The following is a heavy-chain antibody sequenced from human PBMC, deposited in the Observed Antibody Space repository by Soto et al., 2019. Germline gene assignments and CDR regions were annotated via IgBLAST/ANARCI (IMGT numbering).Heavy chain of an antibody. D-gene: IGHD3-16*01. J-gene: IGHJ4*02. CDR3: AKDGNWLDVYYDV. CDR2: VSASGRSR. Sequence: EVQLLESGAGLVQPGGSLRLSCVGSGIEFSNYAMSWVRQAPGKGLEWVSIVSASGRSRYHADSVKGRFTISRDNSKNTLYLHMTNLRAEDTAVYYCAKDGNWLDVYYDVWGQGTPVTVSS. CDR1: GIEFSNYA. V-gene: IGHV3-23*01.